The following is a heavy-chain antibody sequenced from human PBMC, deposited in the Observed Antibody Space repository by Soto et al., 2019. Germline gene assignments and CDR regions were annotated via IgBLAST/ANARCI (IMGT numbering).Heavy chain of an antibody. CDR3: AKDAPYYYDSSGYYGPFDY. V-gene: IGHV3-30*18. J-gene: IGHJ4*02. CDR2: ISYDGSNK. D-gene: IGHD3-22*01. CDR1: GFTFSSYG. Sequence: LRLSCAASGFTFSSYGIHWVRQAPGKGLEWVALISYDGSNKYYADSVKGRFTISRDNSKNTLNLQMNSLRAEDTAMYYCAKDAPYYYDSSGYYGPFDYWGQGTLVTVSS.